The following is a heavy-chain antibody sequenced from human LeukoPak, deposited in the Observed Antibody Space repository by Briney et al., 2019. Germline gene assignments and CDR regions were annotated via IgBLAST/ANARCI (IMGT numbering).Heavy chain of an antibody. D-gene: IGHD1-26*01. V-gene: IGHV4-34*01. J-gene: IGHJ6*03. Sequence: NPSETLSLTCAVYGGSFSGYYWSWIRQPPGKGLEWIGEINHSGSTNYNPSLKSRVTISVDTSKNQFSLELSSVTAADTAVYYCARGPTGGSYLRLYYYYYMDVWGKGTTVTVSS. CDR3: ARGPTGGSYLRLYYYYYMDV. CDR1: GGSFSGYY. CDR2: INHSGST.